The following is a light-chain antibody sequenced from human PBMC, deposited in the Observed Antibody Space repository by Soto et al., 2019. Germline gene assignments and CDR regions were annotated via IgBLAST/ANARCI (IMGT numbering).Light chain of an antibody. CDR3: VSYSTSRARI. V-gene: IGLV2-14*01. CDR1: RSDVGGYNY. Sequence: QSVLTQPASVSGSPGQSITISCTGTRSDVGGYNYVSWYKQRPGNAPKLVIYDVSHRPAGVSHRFFGSKSGNAASLIISVLQAEDEAYYYGVSYSTSRARIVGGGTKLTVL. CDR2: DVS. J-gene: IGLJ2*01.